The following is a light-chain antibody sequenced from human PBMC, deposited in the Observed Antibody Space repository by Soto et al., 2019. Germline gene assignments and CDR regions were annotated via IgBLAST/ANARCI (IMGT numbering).Light chain of an antibody. CDR3: HQCDSSPWT. V-gene: IGKV3-20*01. Sequence: EIVLTQSPGTLSLCPGERATLSWRASQSLSSNYLAWYQQKPGQAPRLLIYGASSRATGIPDRFSGSGSGTDFTLTISRLEPEDFAVFYCHQCDSSPWTFGQGTKVDI. CDR1: QSLSSNY. J-gene: IGKJ1*01. CDR2: GAS.